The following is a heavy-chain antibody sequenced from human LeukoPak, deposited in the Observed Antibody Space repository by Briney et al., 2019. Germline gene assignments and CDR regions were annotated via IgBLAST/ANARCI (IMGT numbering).Heavy chain of an antibody. CDR2: ISAYNGNT. J-gene: IGHJ4*02. D-gene: IGHD3-22*01. CDR3: ASNYYDSRGYSYFDY. Sequence: ASVKVSCKASGYTFTSYGISWVRQAPGQGLEWMGWISAYNGNTNYAQKLQGRVTMTTDTSTSTAYMELRSLRSDDTAVYCCASNYYDSRGYSYFDYWGQGTLVTVSS. CDR1: GYTFTSYG. V-gene: IGHV1-18*01.